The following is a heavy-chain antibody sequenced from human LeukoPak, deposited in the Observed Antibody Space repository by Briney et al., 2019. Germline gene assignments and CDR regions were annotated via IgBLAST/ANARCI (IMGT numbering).Heavy chain of an antibody. CDR2: RNQDGSEK. CDR1: GVTFSGCW. V-gene: IGHV3-7*05. D-gene: IGHD3-10*01. CDR3: ARDREGIRRGAYYFDY. J-gene: IGHJ4*02. Sequence: WWSLTLFCAATGVTFSGCWMRWVRQAQGKGLEWVCNRNQDGSEKYYVDSVKGRFTISRDNAKNSLYLQITSLIAEETAVYYCARDREGIRRGAYYFDYWGPGTLVTVSS.